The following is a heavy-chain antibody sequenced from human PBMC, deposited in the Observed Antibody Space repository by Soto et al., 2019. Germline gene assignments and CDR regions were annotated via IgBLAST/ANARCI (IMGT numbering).Heavy chain of an antibody. J-gene: IGHJ4*02. D-gene: IGHD5-18*01. CDR1: GGSVNNGSYY. Sequence: KLSETLSLTCTFSGGSVNNGSYYWSWIRQPPGKGLEWIGYIYHSGTTNNNPALKSRFTISLDTSKSQFSLKVKSVTAADTAVYYCARNSSGSKYGYYFDYCGQGIFVTVSS. CDR2: IYHSGTT. CDR3: ARNSSGSKYGYYFDY. V-gene: IGHV4-61*01.